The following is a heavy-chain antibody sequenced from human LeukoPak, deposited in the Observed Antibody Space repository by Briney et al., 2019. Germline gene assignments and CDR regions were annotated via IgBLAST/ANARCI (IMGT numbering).Heavy chain of an antibody. CDR2: ISGRGTNT. V-gene: IGHV3-23*01. D-gene: IGHD1-7*01. CDR1: GFTFSSYP. Sequence: GGSLRLSCAASGFTFSSYPMYWVRRAPGKGLGWVSAISGRGTNTYYADSVKGRFTISRDNSKNTLFLQMNSLRAEDTAVYYCAKERTQTTAFDYWGQGTLVTVSS. J-gene: IGHJ4*02. CDR3: AKERTQTTAFDY.